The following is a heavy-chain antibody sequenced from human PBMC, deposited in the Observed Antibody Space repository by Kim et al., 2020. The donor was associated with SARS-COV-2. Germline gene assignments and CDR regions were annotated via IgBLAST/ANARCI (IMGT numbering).Heavy chain of an antibody. V-gene: IGHV3-23*01. Sequence: GGSLRLSCAASGFMFSKYAMSWVRQAPGKGLEWVSTISVDGAGTYYADSVKGRFVISRDNSQNTVYLHMSSLTADDTAVYYCAKDGLTTGYVQAVWG. D-gene: IGHD6-13*01. CDR3: AKDGLTTGYVQAV. CDR1: GFMFSKYA. J-gene: IGHJ3*01. CDR2: ISVDGAGT.